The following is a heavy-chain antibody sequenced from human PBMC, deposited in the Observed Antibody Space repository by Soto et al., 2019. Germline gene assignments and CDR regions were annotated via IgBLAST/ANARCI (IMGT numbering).Heavy chain of an antibody. CDR3: AKDPAGAGWYFDL. CDR1: GFTFSKYD. CDR2: INDSGGNT. D-gene: IGHD3-10*01. Sequence: EVQLLESGGGLVQPGGSLRLSCEASGFTFSKYDMNWVRQAPGKGLGWVSSINDSGGNTYYADSVKGRFTISRDNYKNTLYLRMNSLRAEDTAIYYCAKDPAGAGWYFDLWGRGTLVTVSS. J-gene: IGHJ2*01. V-gene: IGHV3-23*01.